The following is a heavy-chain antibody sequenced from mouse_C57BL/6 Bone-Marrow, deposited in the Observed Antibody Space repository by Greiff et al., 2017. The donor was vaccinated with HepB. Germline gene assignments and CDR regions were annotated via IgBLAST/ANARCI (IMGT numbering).Heavy chain of an antibody. CDR3: ASSYPFDY. V-gene: IGHV1-76*01. CDR2: IYPGSGNT. CDR1: GYTFTDYY. Sequence: VQLQQSGAELVRPGASVKLSCKASGYTFTDYYINWVKQRPGQGLEWIARIYPGSGNTYYNEKFKGKATLTAEKSSSTAYMQLSSLTSEDSAVYFCASSYPFDYWGQGTTLTVSS. D-gene: IGHD1-1*01. J-gene: IGHJ2*01.